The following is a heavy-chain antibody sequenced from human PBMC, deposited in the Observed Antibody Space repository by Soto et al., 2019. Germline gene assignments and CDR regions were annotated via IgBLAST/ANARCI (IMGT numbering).Heavy chain of an antibody. CDR1: GGSFTSNSW. Sequence: SETLALTCSVSGGSFTSNSWWTWVRQPPGQGLEWIGEIYRTGSTNYNPSLKSRVTISLDKSENQFSLKVTSLTAADTAVYYCVSRDQGTLVYYWGQRTSVTVSS. CDR2: IYRTGST. J-gene: IGHJ4*01. V-gene: IGHV4-4*02. D-gene: IGHD1-7*01. CDR3: VSRDQGTLVYY.